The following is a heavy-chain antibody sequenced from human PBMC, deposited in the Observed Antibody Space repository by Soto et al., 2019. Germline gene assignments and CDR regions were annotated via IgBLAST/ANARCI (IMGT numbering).Heavy chain of an antibody. Sequence: ASVKVSCKASGYTFTRSGISWVRQAPGQGLEWMGWISTYNGDTNYAQTFQGRVTMTTDTSTSTVHMEVRSLRSDDTAVYYCAREGVAPYYSYGMDVWGQATPVTVSS. CDR3: AREGVAPYYSYGMDV. V-gene: IGHV1-18*01. J-gene: IGHJ6*02. CDR2: ISTYNGDT. CDR1: GYTFTRSG. D-gene: IGHD5-12*01.